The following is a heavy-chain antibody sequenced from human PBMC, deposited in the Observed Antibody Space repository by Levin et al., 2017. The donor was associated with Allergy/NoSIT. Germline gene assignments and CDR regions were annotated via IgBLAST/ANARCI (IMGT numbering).Heavy chain of an antibody. V-gene: IGHV3-9*01. CDR1: GFTFDDYA. CDR3: AKDMRSSWYPRDGYFDL. CDR2: ISWNSGSI. Sequence: GGSLRLSCAASGFTFDDYAMHWVRQAPGKGLEWVSGISWNSGSIGYADSVKGRFTISRDNAKNSLYLQMNSLRAEDTALYYCAKDMRSSWYPRDGYFDLWGRGTLVTVSS. J-gene: IGHJ2*01. D-gene: IGHD6-13*01.